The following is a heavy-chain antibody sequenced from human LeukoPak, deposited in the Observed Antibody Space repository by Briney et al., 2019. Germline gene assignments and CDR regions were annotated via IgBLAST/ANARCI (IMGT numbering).Heavy chain of an antibody. D-gene: IGHD6-19*01. CDR3: ARERIAVAGSGHGLDV. CDR2: VFYSGST. J-gene: IGHJ6*02. Sequence: SETLSLTCTVSGGSISNYHWSWIRQSPGKGLEWIGNVFYSGSTKYNPSLKSRVIISIDMSKNQFSLNLRSVTAADTAIYYCARERIAVAGSGHGLDVWGQGTTATVFS. V-gene: IGHV4-59*01. CDR1: GGSISNYH.